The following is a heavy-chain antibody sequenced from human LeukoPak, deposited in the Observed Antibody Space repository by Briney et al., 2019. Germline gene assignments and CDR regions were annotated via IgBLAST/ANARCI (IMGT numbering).Heavy chain of an antibody. CDR1: GFTFSSYA. D-gene: IGHD3-10*01. V-gene: IGHV3-23*01. J-gene: IGHJ4*02. CDR3: SKERPEEYYASGSYFDY. CDR2: ISGSGGST. Sequence: PGGSLRLSCAASGFTFSSYAMSWVRRAPGKGLEWVSAISGSGGSTYYADSVKGRFTISRDNSKYTVYLEMNSLRVEDTAMYYCSKERPEEYYASGSYFDYWGQGTLVTVSS.